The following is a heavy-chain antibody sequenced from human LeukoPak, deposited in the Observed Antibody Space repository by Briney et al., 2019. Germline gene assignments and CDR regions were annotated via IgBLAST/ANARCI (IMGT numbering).Heavy chain of an antibody. CDR3: ARFRRYFDWLPDY. V-gene: IGHV1-8*03. D-gene: IGHD3-9*01. CDR2: MNPNSGNT. Sequence: ASVKVSCKASGYTFTSYDINWVRQATGQGLEWMGWMNPNSGNTGYAQKFQGRVTITRNTSISTAYMELSSLRSEDTAVYYCARFRRYFDWLPDYWGQGTLVTVSS. J-gene: IGHJ4*02. CDR1: GYTFTSYD.